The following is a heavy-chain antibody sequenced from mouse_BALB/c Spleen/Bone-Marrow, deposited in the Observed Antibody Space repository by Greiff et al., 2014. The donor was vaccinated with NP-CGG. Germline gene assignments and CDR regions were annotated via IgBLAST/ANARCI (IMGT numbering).Heavy chain of an antibody. V-gene: IGHV5-6*01. J-gene: IGHJ4*01. CDR3: ARQYGSHGAMDY. CDR2: ISSGGSYT. Sequence: EVQRVESGGDLVKPGGSLKLSCAASGFTFSRYGMSWVRQTPEKRLEWVANISSGGSYTYYPDSVKGRFTISRDNAKNTLYLHMSSLKPEDTAMYYCARQYGSHGAMDYWGQGTSVTVSS. CDR1: GFTFSRYG. D-gene: IGHD1-1*02.